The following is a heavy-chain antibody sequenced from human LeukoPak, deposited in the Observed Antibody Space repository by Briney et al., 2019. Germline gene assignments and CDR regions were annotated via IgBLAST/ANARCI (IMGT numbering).Heavy chain of an antibody. CDR3: ARDIPDLGRFDY. CDR1: GFTFNSYS. CDR2: ISSSSSTI. D-gene: IGHD7-27*01. Sequence: GASLRLSHAASGFTFNSYSMNSVRQAPGKGLEWLSYISSSSSTIYYADSVKGRFTISRDNGKNSLYLQMNRLTDKDTAVYYCARDIPDLGRFDYWGQGTLVTVSS. V-gene: IGHV3-48*02. J-gene: IGHJ4*02.